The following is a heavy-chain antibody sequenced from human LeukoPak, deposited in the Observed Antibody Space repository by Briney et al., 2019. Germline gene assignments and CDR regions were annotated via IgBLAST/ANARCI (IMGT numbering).Heavy chain of an antibody. CDR3: ARHGDIVVVPAAMFHD. J-gene: IGHJ4*02. V-gene: IGHV4-34*01. D-gene: IGHD2-2*01. CDR1: GGSFSGYY. CDR2: INHSGST. Sequence: SETLSLTCAVYGGSFSGYYWSWIRQPPGKGLEWIGEINHSGSTNYNPSLKSRVTISVDTSKNQFSLKLSSVTAADTAVYYCARHGDIVVVPAAMFHDWGQGTLVTVSS.